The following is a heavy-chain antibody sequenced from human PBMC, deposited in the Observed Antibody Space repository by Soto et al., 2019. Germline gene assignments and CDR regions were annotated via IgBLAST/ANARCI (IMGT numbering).Heavy chain of an antibody. J-gene: IGHJ3*01. D-gene: IGHD2-8*01. CDR1: GFTFNNYA. V-gene: IGHV3-23*01. Sequence: GGSLRLSCAASGFTFNNYAMNWVRQTPGRGLEWVSIISPNGDSTYYADSVKGRFTISRDNSQNTVFLQMNSLRAEDTAIYFCAKVRLTDYLRYAPHLWGQGTLVTVSS. CDR3: AKVRLTDYLRYAPHL. CDR2: ISPNGDST.